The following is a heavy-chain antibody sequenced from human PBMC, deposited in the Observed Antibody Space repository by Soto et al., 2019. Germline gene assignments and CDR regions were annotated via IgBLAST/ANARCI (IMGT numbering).Heavy chain of an antibody. CDR2: ISGSGGST. Sequence: GGSLRLSCAASGFTFSSYAMSWVRQAPGKGLEWVSAISGSGGSTYYADSVKGRFTISRDNSKNTLYLQMNSLRAEDTAVYYCAKGFLEWDQLPYYYYYYMDVWGKGTTVTVSS. CDR3: AKGFLEWDQLPYYYYYYMDV. CDR1: GFTFSSYA. V-gene: IGHV3-23*01. D-gene: IGHD3-3*01. J-gene: IGHJ6*03.